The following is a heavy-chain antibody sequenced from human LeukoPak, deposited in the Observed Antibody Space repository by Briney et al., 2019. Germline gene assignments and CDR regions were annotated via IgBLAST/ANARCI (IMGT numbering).Heavy chain of an antibody. CDR1: GFTFRNYG. CDR3: AKPAYCGGDCYSSPFQH. D-gene: IGHD2-21*02. J-gene: IGHJ1*01. Sequence: GRSLRLSCAASGFTFRNYGMHWVRQAPGKGLEWVAIIWYDGSKNYYADSVKGRFTISRDNSKNTLYLQMNSLRAEDTAVYYCAKPAYCGGDCYSSPFQHWGQGTLVTVSS. V-gene: IGHV3-33*06. CDR2: IWYDGSKN.